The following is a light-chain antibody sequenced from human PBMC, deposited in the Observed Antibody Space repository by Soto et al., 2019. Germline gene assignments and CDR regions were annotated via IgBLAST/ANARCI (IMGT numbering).Light chain of an antibody. CDR2: DAS. V-gene: IGKV3-15*01. Sequence: EIVMTQFPATLSVSPGERATLSCRASQSVSSNLAWYQQKPGQAPRLLIYDASTRATGVPARLSGSGSGTEFTLTISSLQSEDFAVYYCQHYNNWPLTFGGGTKVDIK. J-gene: IGKJ4*01. CDR1: QSVSSN. CDR3: QHYNNWPLT.